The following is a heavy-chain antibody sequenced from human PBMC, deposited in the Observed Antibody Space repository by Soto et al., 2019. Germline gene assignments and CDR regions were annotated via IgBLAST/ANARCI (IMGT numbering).Heavy chain of an antibody. Sequence: GGSLRLSCAASGFTFSSYAMSWVRQAPGKGLEWVSAISGSGGSTYYADSVKGRFTISRDNSKNTLYLQMNSLRAEDTAVYYCGKGKKFGEVFPPFGYYYRAVGGKGTTVPVSS. D-gene: IGHD3-10*01. CDR2: ISGSGGST. V-gene: IGHV3-23*01. J-gene: IGHJ6*03. CDR3: GKGKKFGEVFPPFGYYYRAV. CDR1: GFTFSSYA.